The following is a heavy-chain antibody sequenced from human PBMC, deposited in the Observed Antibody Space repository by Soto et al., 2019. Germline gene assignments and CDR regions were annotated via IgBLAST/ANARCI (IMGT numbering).Heavy chain of an antibody. CDR3: ARQSPIAAAGTDYYYGMDV. Sequence: LGESLKISCKGSGYSFTSYWISWVRQMPGKGLEWMGRIDPSDSYTNYSPSFQGHVTISADKSISTAYLQWSSLKASDTAMYYCARQSPIAAAGTDYYYGMDVWGQGTTVTVSS. V-gene: IGHV5-10-1*01. CDR2: IDPSDSYT. D-gene: IGHD6-13*01. CDR1: GYSFTSYW. J-gene: IGHJ6*02.